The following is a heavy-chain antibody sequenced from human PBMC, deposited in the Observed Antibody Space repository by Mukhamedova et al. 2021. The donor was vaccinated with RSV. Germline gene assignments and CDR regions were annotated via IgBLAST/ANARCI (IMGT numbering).Heavy chain of an antibody. CDR2: SYI. CDR3: ARDRGTALVPGSHYFDS. J-gene: IGHJ4*02. Sequence: SYIKYAESVRGRFTVSRDNAKNSVYLQRNSLRDEDTAVYYCARDRGTALVPGSHYFDSWGQGTLVTVSS. V-gene: IGHV3-11*06. D-gene: IGHD5-18*01.